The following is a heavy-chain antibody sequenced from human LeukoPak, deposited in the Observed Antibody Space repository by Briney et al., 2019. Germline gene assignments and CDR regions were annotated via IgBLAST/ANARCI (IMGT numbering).Heavy chain of an antibody. J-gene: IGHJ6*02. CDR2: ISSSSSYI. CDR1: GSTFSSYS. V-gene: IGHV3-21*01. Sequence: PGGSLRLSCAASGSTFSSYSMNWVRQAPGKGLEWVSSISSSSSYIYYAGSVKGRFTISRDNAKNSLYLQMNSLRAEDTAVYYCARDRYYYGMDVWGQGTTVTVSS. CDR3: ARDRYYYGMDV.